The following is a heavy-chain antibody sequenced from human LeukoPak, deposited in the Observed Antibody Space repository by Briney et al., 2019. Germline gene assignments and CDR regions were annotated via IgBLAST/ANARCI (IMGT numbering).Heavy chain of an antibody. J-gene: IGHJ3*02. CDR3: ARAASSGWYLNDAFDI. CDR1: GFTFSSYD. D-gene: IGHD6-19*01. Sequence: GGSLRLSCAASGFTFSSYDMHWVRQATGKGLEWVSAIGTAGDTYYPGSVKGRFTISRENAKNSLYLQMSSLRAGDTAVYYCARAASSGWYLNDAFDIWGQGTMVTVSS. V-gene: IGHV3-13*01. CDR2: IGTAGDT.